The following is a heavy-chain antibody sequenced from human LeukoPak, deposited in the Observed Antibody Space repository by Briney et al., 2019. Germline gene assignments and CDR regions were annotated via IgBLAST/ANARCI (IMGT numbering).Heavy chain of an antibody. CDR1: GFTFSSYG. Sequence: GGSLRLSCAASGFTFSSYGMHWVRQAPGKGLEWVAVISYDGSNKYYADSVKGRFTISRDNSKNTLYLQMNSLRAEDTAVYYCAKEGIVVVPAATSRYFDYWGQGTLVTVSS. V-gene: IGHV3-30*18. CDR3: AKEGIVVVPAATSRYFDY. D-gene: IGHD2-2*01. CDR2: ISYDGSNK. J-gene: IGHJ4*02.